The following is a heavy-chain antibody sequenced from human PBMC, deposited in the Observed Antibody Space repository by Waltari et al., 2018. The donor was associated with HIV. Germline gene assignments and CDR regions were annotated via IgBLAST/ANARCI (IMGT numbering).Heavy chain of an antibody. CDR3: ARGRYYDSSGYYYYYFDY. D-gene: IGHD3-22*01. V-gene: IGHV4-30-2*01. CDR1: GGPISSGRYS. J-gene: IGHJ4*02. Sequence: QLQLQESGSGLVKPSQTLSLTCAVPGGPISSGRYSWSWIRQPPGKGLEWIGYIYHSGSTYYNPSLKSRVTISVDRSKNQFSLKPSSVTAADTAVYYCARGRYYDSSGYYYYYFDYWGQGTLVTVSS. CDR2: IYHSGST.